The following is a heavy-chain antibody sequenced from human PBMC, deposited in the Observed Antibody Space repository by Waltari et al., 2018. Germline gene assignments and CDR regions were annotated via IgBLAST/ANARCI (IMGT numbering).Heavy chain of an antibody. J-gene: IGHJ4*02. CDR2: INHSGTT. CDR1: GGSFSGYY. CDR3: ARGLGYSYGLDGLGY. D-gene: IGHD5-18*01. V-gene: IGHV4-34*01. Sequence: QVQLQQWGAGLLKPSETLSLTCAVYGGSFSGYYWSWIRQPPGKGLEWIGEINHSGTTNYTPSLKSRVTISVDTSKNQFSLKLSSVTAADTAVYYCARGLGYSYGLDGLGYWGQGTLVTVSS.